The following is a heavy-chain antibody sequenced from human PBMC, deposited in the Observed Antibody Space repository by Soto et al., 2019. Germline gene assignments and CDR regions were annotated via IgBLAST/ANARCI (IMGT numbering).Heavy chain of an antibody. CDR3: TTDTPAAYGDRTLFDY. Sequence: GGSLRLSCAASGFTFSNAWMSWVRQAPGKGLEWVGRIKSKTDGGTTDYAAPVKGRFTISRDDSKNTLYLQMNSLKTEDTAVYYCTTDTPAAYGDRTLFDYWGQGTLVTVSS. V-gene: IGHV3-15*01. CDR1: GFTFSNAW. D-gene: IGHD4-17*01. J-gene: IGHJ4*02. CDR2: IKSKTDGGTT.